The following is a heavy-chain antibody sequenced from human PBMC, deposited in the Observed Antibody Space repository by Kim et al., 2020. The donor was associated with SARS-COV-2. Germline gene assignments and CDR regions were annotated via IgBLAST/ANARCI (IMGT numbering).Heavy chain of an antibody. D-gene: IGHD3-22*01. J-gene: IGHJ4*02. CDR1: GFTFSSYA. Sequence: GGSLRLSCAASGFTFSSYAMHWVRQAPGKGLEWVAVISYDGSNKYYADSVKGRFTISRDNSKNTLYLQMNSLRAEDTAVYYCARVPLNSSGYDLVWGQGTRVTVAS. V-gene: IGHV3-30*04. CDR2: ISYDGSNK. CDR3: ARVPLNSSGYDLV.